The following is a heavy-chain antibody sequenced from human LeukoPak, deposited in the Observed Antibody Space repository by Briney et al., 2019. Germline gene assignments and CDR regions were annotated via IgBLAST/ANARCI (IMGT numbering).Heavy chain of an antibody. V-gene: IGHV3-21*01. CDR2: ISSSSSYI. D-gene: IGHD2-2*01. Sequence: PGGSLRLSCAASGFTSSSYSMNWVRQAPGKGLEWVSSISSSSSYIYYADSVKGRFTISRDNAKNSLYLQMNSLRAEDTAVYYCVRYCSSTSCLDMDVWGQGTTVTVSS. J-gene: IGHJ6*02. CDR1: GFTSSSYS. CDR3: VRYCSSTSCLDMDV.